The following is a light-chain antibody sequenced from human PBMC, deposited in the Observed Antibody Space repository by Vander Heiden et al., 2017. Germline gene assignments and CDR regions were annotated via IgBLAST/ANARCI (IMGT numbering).Light chain of an antibody. CDR1: SSDVGGYKY. CDR2: EVS. J-gene: IGLJ2*01. CDR3: SSYTSSSTLV. V-gene: IGLV2-14*01. Sequence: QSSLTQPAPVSGSPGQSITIPCIGTSSDVGGYKYVSWYQQYPGKAPQLMIYEVSNRPSGVSNRFSGSKSGNAASLTISGLQTEDEADYYCSSYTSSSTLVFGGGTKVTVL.